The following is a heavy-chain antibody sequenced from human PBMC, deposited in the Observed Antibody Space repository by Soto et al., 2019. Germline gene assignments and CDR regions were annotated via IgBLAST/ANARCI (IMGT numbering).Heavy chain of an antibody. CDR1: GYPVTAYY. D-gene: IGHD3-3*01. Sequence: QLHLVQSGAVVKKPGASVTVSCSASGYPVTAYYMHWVRQAPGRGLEWMGGINPATGAAKYTQTFRGGVTLTGDPSPVTVFRERGGLTSGAPAVFSGRGGGGVGVAGSAAFDMWGQGTLVTVSS. CDR3: RGGGGVGVAGSAAFDM. V-gene: IGHV1-2*02. CDR2: INPATGAA. J-gene: IGHJ3*02.